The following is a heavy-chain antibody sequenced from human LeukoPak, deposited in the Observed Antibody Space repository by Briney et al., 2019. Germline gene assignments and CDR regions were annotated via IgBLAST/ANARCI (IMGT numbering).Heavy chain of an antibody. D-gene: IGHD5-12*01. J-gene: IGHJ4*02. Sequence: GGSLRLSCAASGFTFSSYGMHWVRQAPGKGLEWVAFIRYDGSNKYYADSVKSRFTISRDNSKNTLYLQMNSLRAEDTAVYYCAKDGATSLGYWGQGTLVTVSS. CDR1: GFTFSSYG. CDR3: AKDGATSLGY. CDR2: IRYDGSNK. V-gene: IGHV3-30*02.